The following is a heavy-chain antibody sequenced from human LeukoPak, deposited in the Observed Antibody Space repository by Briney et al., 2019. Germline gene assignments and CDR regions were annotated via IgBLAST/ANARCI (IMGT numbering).Heavy chain of an antibody. J-gene: IGHJ4*02. CDR3: ARDPTLVRGVNPSDC. D-gene: IGHD3-10*01. Sequence: GGSLRLSCAASGFSFSSYEMSWVRQAPGKGLGWVANIDQDGSGKYYVVSVTGRFTISRDNAKKSLYLQMNSLRAEDTAVYYCARDPTLVRGVNPSDCWGRGDLVTVSA. V-gene: IGHV3-7*01. CDR1: GFSFSSYE. CDR2: IDQDGSGK.